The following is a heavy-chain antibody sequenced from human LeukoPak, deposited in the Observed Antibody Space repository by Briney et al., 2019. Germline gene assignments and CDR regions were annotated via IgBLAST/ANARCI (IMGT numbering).Heavy chain of an antibody. CDR1: AFTFSTYS. CDR2: ISSNSSYI. CDR3: ARDSLNSYDSSGYYYPGAFDI. V-gene: IGHV3-21*01. J-gene: IGHJ3*02. D-gene: IGHD3-22*01. Sequence: GGSLRLSCAASAFTFSTYSMNWVRQAPGKGLEWVSSISSNSSYISCADSVKGRFTISTDNAKNSLYLQMNSLRPEDTAVYYCARDSLNSYDSSGYYYPGAFDIWGQGTMVSVSS.